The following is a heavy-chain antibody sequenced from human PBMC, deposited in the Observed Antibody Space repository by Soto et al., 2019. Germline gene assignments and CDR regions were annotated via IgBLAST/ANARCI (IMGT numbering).Heavy chain of an antibody. CDR1: GFTFSSYA. CDR2: ISGSGGST. V-gene: IGHV3-23*01. J-gene: IGHJ6*02. Sequence: GGSLRLSCAASGFTFSSYAMSWVRQAPGKGLEWVSAISGSGGSTYYADSVKGRFTISRDNSKNTLYLQMNSLRAEDTAVYYCAKDLGYCISTSCPVPYCYGMDVLCQGTTDTVSS. D-gene: IGHD2-2*01. CDR3: AKDLGYCISTSCPVPYCYGMDV.